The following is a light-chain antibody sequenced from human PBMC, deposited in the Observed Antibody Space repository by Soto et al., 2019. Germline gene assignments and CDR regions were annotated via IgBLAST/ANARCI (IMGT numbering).Light chain of an antibody. CDR3: QQRSNCL. V-gene: IGKV3-11*01. Sequence: EIVMTQSPATLSVSPGERATLSCRTSQSVSGFLAGWHQKPCQAPRLLIYAASNTAAGIPGWFSGSGSGTDFPPTSSRLAPEDFAVYYRQQRSNCLFGPGTKVDIK. CDR2: AAS. J-gene: IGKJ3*01. CDR1: QSVSGF.